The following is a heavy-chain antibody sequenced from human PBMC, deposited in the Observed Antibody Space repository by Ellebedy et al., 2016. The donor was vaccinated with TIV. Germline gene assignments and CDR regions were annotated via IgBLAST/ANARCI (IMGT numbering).Heavy chain of an antibody. D-gene: IGHD2-15*01. CDR3: VKGQCSGGSCYSPRFDP. V-gene: IGHV3-53*04. J-gene: IGHJ5*02. Sequence: GESLKISCAASGFTVSNSYMNWVRQAPGKGLEWVSGISAGGNTYYADYVKGRFTISRNDSKNTLYLQMSSLRAEDTAVYYCVKGQCSGGSCYSPRFDPWGQGILVTVSS. CDR2: ISAGGNT. CDR1: GFTVSNSY.